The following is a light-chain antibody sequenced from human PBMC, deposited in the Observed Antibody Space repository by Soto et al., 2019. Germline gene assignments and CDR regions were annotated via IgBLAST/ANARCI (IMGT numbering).Light chain of an antibody. CDR3: GTWDSSLSAVV. Sequence: QSVLTQPPSVSAAPGQRVTISCSGSSSNIGSNDVSWYQLLPGTAPKFLIYDNNKRPSGIPDRFSGSKSGTSATLAITGLQTGDEADYYCGTWDSSLSAVVFGGGTKLTVL. CDR1: SSNIGSND. CDR2: DNN. V-gene: IGLV1-51*01. J-gene: IGLJ2*01.